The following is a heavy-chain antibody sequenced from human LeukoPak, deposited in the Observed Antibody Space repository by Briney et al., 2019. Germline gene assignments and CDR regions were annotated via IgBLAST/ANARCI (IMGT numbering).Heavy chain of an antibody. CDR2: ISYDGSNK. D-gene: IGHD6-19*01. V-gene: IGHV3-30*03. CDR1: GFTFSIYG. CDR3: ARERAAVAGALNY. Sequence: GGSLRLSCAASGFTFSIYGMSWVRQAPGKGLEWVAVISYDGSNKYYADSVKGRFTISRDNSKNTLYLQMNSPRAEDTALYSCARERAAVAGALNYWGKGTLVTVSS. J-gene: IGHJ4*02.